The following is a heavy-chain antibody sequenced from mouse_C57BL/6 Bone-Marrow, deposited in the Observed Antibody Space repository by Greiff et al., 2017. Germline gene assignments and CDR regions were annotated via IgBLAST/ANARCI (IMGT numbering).Heavy chain of an antibody. J-gene: IGHJ2*01. Sequence: EVQLQESGGGLVQPKGSLKLSCAASGFSFNTYAMNWVRQAPGKGLEWVARIRSKSNNYATYYADSVKDRFTISRDDSESMLYLQMNNLKTEDTAMYYCVRLGRKGFDYWGQGTTLTVSS. CDR1: GFSFNTYA. CDR2: IRSKSNNYAT. V-gene: IGHV10-1*01. CDR3: VRLGRKGFDY. D-gene: IGHD4-1*01.